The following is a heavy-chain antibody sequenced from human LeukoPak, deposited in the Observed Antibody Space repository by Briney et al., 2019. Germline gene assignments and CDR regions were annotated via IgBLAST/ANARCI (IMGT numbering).Heavy chain of an antibody. D-gene: IGHD5-24*01. CDR2: ISYSGRT. CDR1: GGSINNYY. Sequence: PSETLSLTCTVSGGSINNYYWSWIRQPPGKGLEWIGYISYSGRTDYNPSLKSRVTMSVDTSKNQFSLKLKSVTPADTAIYYCTRDRRDGYNYVDVWGQGTLVTVSS. J-gene: IGHJ4*02. V-gene: IGHV4-59*01. CDR3: TRDRRDGYNYVDV.